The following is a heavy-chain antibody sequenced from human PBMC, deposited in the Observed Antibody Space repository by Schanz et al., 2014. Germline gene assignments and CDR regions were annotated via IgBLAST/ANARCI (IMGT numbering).Heavy chain of an antibody. D-gene: IGHD3-16*01. V-gene: IGHV3-43D*03. CDR3: XRGDYLWGAHVHYYFDN. Sequence: EEQMVESGGGLVKPGGSLRLSCAASGFTFNDYAMHWVRQPPGKGLEWVSFINWDGGYSYYADSVKGRFTHSRDNSKNXXXLQMHSLRPEDTXXXXXXRGDYLWGAHVHYYFDNWGQGTLVTVSS. CDR1: GFTFNDYA. CDR2: INWDGGYS. J-gene: IGHJ4*02.